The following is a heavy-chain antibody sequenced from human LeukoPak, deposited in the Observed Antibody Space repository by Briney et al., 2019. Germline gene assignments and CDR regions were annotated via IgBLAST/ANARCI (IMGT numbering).Heavy chain of an antibody. Sequence: ASVKVSCKASGYTFTSYGISWVRQAPGQGLEWMGWISAYNGNTNYAQKLQGRVTMTTDTSTSTAYMELRSLRSDDTAVYYCARVREVGAFFFPARQHQKEYYFDYWGQGTLVTVSS. V-gene: IGHV1-18*01. CDR3: ARVREVGAFFFPARQHQKEYYFDY. CDR2: ISAYNGNT. J-gene: IGHJ4*02. D-gene: IGHD1-26*01. CDR1: GYTFTSYG.